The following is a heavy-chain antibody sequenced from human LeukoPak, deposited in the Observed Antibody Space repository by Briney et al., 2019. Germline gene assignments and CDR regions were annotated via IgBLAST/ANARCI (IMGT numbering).Heavy chain of an antibody. Sequence: GASVKVSCKASGHTFTGYYMHWVRQAPGQGLEWMGWITPNSGGTNYAQKFQGRVTMTRDTSISTAYMELSRLRSDDTAVYYCARAITMVRGVSIYAMDVWGQGTTVTVSS. CDR1: GHTFTGYY. J-gene: IGHJ6*02. V-gene: IGHV1-2*02. CDR3: ARAITMVRGVSIYAMDV. D-gene: IGHD3-10*01. CDR2: ITPNSGGT.